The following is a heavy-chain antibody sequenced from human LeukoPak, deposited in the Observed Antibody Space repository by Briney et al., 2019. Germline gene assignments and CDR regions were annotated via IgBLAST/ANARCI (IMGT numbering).Heavy chain of an antibody. D-gene: IGHD1-7*01. J-gene: IGHJ6*03. CDR2: IIPIFGTA. CDR1: GGTFSSYA. Sequence: SVKVSCKASGGTFSSYAISWARQAPGQGLEWMGGIIPIFGTANYAQKFQGRVTITTDESTSTAYMELSSLRSEDTAVYYCARVGNFMGIFMDVWGKGTTVTVSS. V-gene: IGHV1-69*05. CDR3: ARVGNFMGIFMDV.